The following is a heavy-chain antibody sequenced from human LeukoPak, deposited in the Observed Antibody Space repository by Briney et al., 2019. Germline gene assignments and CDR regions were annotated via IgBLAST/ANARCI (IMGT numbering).Heavy chain of an antibody. CDR2: ISYDGSNK. J-gene: IGHJ6*03. D-gene: IGHD3-10*01. CDR3: VGYGSGSYYNYYMDV. CDR1: GFTFSSYG. Sequence: GGSLRLSCAASGFTFSSYGMHWVRQAPGKGLEWVAVISYDGSNKYYADSVKGRFTISRDNSKNTLYLQMNSLRAEDTAVYYCVGYGSGSYYNYYMDVWGKGTTVTVPS. V-gene: IGHV3-30*03.